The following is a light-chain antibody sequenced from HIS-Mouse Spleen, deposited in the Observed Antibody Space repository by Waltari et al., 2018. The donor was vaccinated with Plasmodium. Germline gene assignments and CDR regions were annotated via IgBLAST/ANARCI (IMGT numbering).Light chain of an antibody. CDR1: ALPKKY. CDR2: EDS. J-gene: IGLJ3*02. CDR3: YSTDSSGNHRV. Sequence: SYELTQPPSVSVSPGQTARITCSGDALPKKYAYWYQQKSGQAPVLVIYEDSKRPSGSRERFSGSSSGTMATLTISGAQVEDEADYYCYSTDSSGNHRVFGGGTKLTVL. V-gene: IGLV3-10*01.